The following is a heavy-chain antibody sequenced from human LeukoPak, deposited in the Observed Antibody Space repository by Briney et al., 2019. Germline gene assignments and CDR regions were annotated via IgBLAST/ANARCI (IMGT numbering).Heavy chain of an antibody. CDR3: ARRAGNFDY. J-gene: IGHJ4*02. Sequence: SETLSLTCTVSGGSISSYYWSWIRQPPGKGLEWIGYIYYSGSTNYNPSLKSRVTISVDTSKNQFSLKLSSVTAADTAVYYCARRAGNFDYWGQGTLVTVSS. CDR2: IYYSGST. CDR1: GGSISSYY. D-gene: IGHD6-13*01. V-gene: IGHV4-59*01.